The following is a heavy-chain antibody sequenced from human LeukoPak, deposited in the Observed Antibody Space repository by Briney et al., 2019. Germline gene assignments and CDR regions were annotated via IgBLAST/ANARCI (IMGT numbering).Heavy chain of an antibody. D-gene: IGHD3-10*01. CDR3: CVIHYGRRSNFDY. CDR1: GYTFTSYD. Sequence: ASVTVSCKASGYTFTSYDIKWVRQAPGKGVEWMGWMNPNSGNTVYAQKFQGRVTITRKTSIRTAYMELSSLRSEDTAVYYCCVIHYGRRSNFDYWGQGTLVTVSS. CDR2: MNPNSGNT. J-gene: IGHJ4*02. V-gene: IGHV1-8*01.